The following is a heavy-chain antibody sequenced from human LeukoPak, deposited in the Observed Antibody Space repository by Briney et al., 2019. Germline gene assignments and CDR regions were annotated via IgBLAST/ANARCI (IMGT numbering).Heavy chain of an antibody. CDR3: GRDALVGYFSYYYMDV. CDR1: GGSISSGGYY. CDR2: ISNSGST. J-gene: IGHJ6*03. D-gene: IGHD2-15*01. V-gene: IGHV4-61*08. Sequence: SETLSLTCTVSGGSISSGGYYWSWIRQHPGKGLEWIGDISNSGSTSYNPSLKSRVTISIDTSKNQFSLKLSSVTAADTAVYYCGRDALVGYFSYYYMDVWGKGTTVTVSS.